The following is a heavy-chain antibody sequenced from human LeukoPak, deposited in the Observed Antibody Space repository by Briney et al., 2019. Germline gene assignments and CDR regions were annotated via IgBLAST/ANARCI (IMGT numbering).Heavy chain of an antibody. J-gene: IGHJ4*02. CDR3: ATVFDL. Sequence: GGSLRLSCAASGFTVTSNWIHWVRQAPGKGLVWVSRIDDAGSGTSYADSVKGRFTISRDNAKNTVYLQMNSLRVDDTAVYYCATVFDLWGQGTLVTVSS. CDR1: GFTVTSNW. V-gene: IGHV3-74*01. CDR2: IDDAGSGT.